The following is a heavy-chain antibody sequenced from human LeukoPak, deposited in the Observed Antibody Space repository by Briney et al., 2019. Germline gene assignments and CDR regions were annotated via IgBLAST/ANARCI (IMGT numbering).Heavy chain of an antibody. Sequence: ASVKVSCKASGYTFTSYGISWVRQAPGQGLEWMGWISAYNGNTNYAQKLQGRVTMTTDTSTSTAYMELRSLRSDDTAVYYCASTAYDSWSGYPYYFDYWGQGTLVTVSS. D-gene: IGHD3-3*01. CDR2: ISAYNGNT. V-gene: IGHV1-18*01. J-gene: IGHJ4*02. CDR3: ASTAYDSWSGYPYYFDY. CDR1: GYTFTSYG.